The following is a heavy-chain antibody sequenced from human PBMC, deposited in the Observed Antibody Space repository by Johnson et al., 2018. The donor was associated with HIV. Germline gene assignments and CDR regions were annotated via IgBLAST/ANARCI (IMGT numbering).Heavy chain of an antibody. Sequence: VQLVESGGGLVQPGGSLRLSCAASGFTVSSNYMSWVRQAPGKGLEWVSVIYSGGYTYSADSVKGRFTISRDISKNTLFLQMNSLRAEDTAVYYCVRRFYDSSAFDIWGQGTLVTVSS. D-gene: IGHD3-22*01. J-gene: IGHJ3*02. CDR1: GFTVSSNY. CDR2: IYSGGYT. CDR3: VRRFYDSSAFDI. V-gene: IGHV3-66*02.